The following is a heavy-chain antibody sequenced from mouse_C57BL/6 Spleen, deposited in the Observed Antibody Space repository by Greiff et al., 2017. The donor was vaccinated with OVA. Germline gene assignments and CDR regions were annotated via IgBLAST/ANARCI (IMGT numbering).Heavy chain of an antibody. CDR2: ISYSGRT. J-gene: IGHJ1*03. V-gene: IGHV3-1*01. Sequence: EVQLQQSGPGMVKPSQSLSLTCTVTGYSITSGYDWHWIRHFPGNKLEWMGYISYSGRTNYNPSLKSRISITHDTSKNHFFLTLNSVTTEDTATYYCARETVVAPYWYFDVWGTGTTVTVSS. CDR3: ARETVVAPYWYFDV. CDR1: GYSITSGYD. D-gene: IGHD1-1*01.